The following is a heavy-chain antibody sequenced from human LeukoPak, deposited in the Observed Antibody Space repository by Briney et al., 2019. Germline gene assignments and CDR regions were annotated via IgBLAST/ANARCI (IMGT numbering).Heavy chain of an antibody. Sequence: ASVKVSCKASGYTFTSYDINWVRQATGQGLEWMGWMNPNSGNTGYARKFQGRVTMTRNTSISTAYMELSSLRSEDTAVYYCARGLTMVRGVIPHAFDIWGQGTMVTVSS. CDR1: GYTFTSYD. D-gene: IGHD3-10*01. J-gene: IGHJ3*02. V-gene: IGHV1-8*01. CDR2: MNPNSGNT. CDR3: ARGLTMVRGVIPHAFDI.